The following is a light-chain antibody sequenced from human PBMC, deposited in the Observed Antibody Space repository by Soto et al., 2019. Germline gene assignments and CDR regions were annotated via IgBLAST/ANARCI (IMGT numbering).Light chain of an antibody. J-gene: IGLJ2*01. CDR3: AAWDDSLSGPV. CDR1: DSNIGRNF. Sequence: QSVLTQPPSASGTPGQRVTISCSGSDSNIGRNFVYWYQQVPGTAPKLLIFTDNQRPAGVPDRFSGSKSGTSGSLAISGLRSDDEGDYYCAAWDDSLSGPVFGGGTKLTVL. V-gene: IGLV1-47*02. CDR2: TDN.